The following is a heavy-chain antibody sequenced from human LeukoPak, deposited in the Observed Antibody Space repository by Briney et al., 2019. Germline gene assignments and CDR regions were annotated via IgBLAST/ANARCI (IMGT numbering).Heavy chain of an antibody. CDR2: IYGGGST. Sequence: GGSLRLSCEASGFTISSNYMSWVRQAPGTGLEWVSVIYGGGSTYYADSVKGRFTISRDNSRNTQYLQMNSLRTEDTAVYYCARRIQYYYDSSGSGAFDIWGQGTMVTVSS. CDR1: GFTISSNY. V-gene: IGHV3-66*02. J-gene: IGHJ3*02. D-gene: IGHD3-22*01. CDR3: ARRIQYYYDSSGSGAFDI.